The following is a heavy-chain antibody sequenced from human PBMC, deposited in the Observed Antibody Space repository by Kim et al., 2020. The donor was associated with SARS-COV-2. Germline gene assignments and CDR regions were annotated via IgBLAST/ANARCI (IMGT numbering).Heavy chain of an antibody. J-gene: IGHJ5*02. CDR3: ARVGHCSSTSCYTWGEDAYWFDP. D-gene: IGHD2-2*02. CDR1: GYTFTGYY. CDR2: INPNSGGT. Sequence: ASVKVSCKASGYTFTGYYMHWVRQAPGQGLEWMGWINPNSGGTNYAQKFQGRVTMTRDTSISTAYMELSRLRSDDTAVYYCARVGHCSSTSCYTWGEDAYWFDPWGQGTLVTVSS. V-gene: IGHV1-2*02.